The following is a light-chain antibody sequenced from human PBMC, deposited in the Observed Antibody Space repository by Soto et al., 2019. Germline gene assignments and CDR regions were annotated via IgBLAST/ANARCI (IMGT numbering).Light chain of an antibody. CDR1: QSVASSY. CDR3: QQSESSTWT. Sequence: EIVLTQSPGTLSLSPGERATLSCRASQSVASSYLAWYQHKPGQAPRLLIYGASSRATGIPDRFSGSGSGTDFTLTISRLEPEDFAVYYCQQSESSTWTFGQGTKVDIK. V-gene: IGKV3-20*01. CDR2: GAS. J-gene: IGKJ1*01.